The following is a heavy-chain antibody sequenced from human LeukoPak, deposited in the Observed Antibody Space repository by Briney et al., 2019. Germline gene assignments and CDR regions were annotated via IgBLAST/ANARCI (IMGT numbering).Heavy chain of an antibody. V-gene: IGHV3-23*01. Sequence: GGSLRLSCAASGFTFSSYWMHWVRQAPGKGLEWVSAISGSGGSTYYADPVKGRFTISRDNSKNMLYLQMNSLRAEDTAVYYCAKIEGVRPHYYYYYMDVWGKGTTVTVSS. CDR1: GFTFSSYW. CDR3: AKIEGVRPHYYYYYMDV. J-gene: IGHJ6*03. CDR2: ISGSGGST. D-gene: IGHD3-16*01.